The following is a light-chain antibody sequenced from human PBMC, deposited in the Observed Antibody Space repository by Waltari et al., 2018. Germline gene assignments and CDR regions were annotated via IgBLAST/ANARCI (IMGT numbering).Light chain of an antibody. V-gene: IGKV1-39*01. CDR3: QQSYSVPTWT. CDR2: AAS. CDR1: QSISSY. J-gene: IGKJ1*01. Sequence: DIQMTQSPSSLSASVGDRATITCRASQSISSYLNWYQQKPGKAPKLLIYAASSLHSGVPSRFSGSGSVTDFTLTISNLQPEDFATYYCQQSYSVPTWTFGQGTKVEI.